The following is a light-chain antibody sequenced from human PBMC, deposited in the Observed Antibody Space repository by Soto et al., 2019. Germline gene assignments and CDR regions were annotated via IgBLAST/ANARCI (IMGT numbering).Light chain of an antibody. CDR3: QHYNSYSEA. V-gene: IGKV1-5*03. Sequence: DIQMTQSPSTLSGSVGDRVTITGRASQTISSWLAWYQQTKGKAPKILIYKASTLKSGVPSRFRGSGSGTEFTLPISRLQPDDFETYYCQHYNSYSEAFGQGTKVDIK. CDR1: QTISSW. CDR2: KAS. J-gene: IGKJ1*01.